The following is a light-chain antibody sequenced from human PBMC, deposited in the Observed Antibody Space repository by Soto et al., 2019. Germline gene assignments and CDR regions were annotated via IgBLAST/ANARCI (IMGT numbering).Light chain of an antibody. Sequence: QSVLTQPPSVSGAPGQRVIISCTGSSSNIGADYAVHWYQHLPGTAPKLLITDDTSRPSGVPDRFSGSKSGTSASLAISGLQSEDEADYYCAAWDDSLNAWVFGGGTKLTVL. CDR2: DDT. CDR3: AAWDDSLNAWV. J-gene: IGLJ3*02. CDR1: SSNIGADYA. V-gene: IGLV1-40*01.